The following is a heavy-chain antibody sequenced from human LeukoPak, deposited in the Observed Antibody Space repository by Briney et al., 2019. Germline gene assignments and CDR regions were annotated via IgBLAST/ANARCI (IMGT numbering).Heavy chain of an antibody. Sequence: SETLSLTCTVSGGSISSYYWSWIRQPPGKGLEWIGYIYYSGSTNYNPSLKSRVTISVDTSKNQFSLELSSVTAADTAVYYCASARVYGSRNYYYYDLDVWGQGTTVTVSS. D-gene: IGHD3-10*01. CDR3: ASARVYGSRNYYYYDLDV. CDR2: IYYSGST. CDR1: GGSISSYY. V-gene: IGHV4-59*01. J-gene: IGHJ6*02.